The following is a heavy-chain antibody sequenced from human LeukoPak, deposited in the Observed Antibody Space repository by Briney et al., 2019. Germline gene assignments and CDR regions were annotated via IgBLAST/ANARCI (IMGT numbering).Heavy chain of an antibody. CDR1: GGSISNYY. CDR2: IHYTGRT. J-gene: IGHJ4*02. CDR3: ARHGGGYYYDSGGYLSPFDY. D-gene: IGHD3-22*01. Sequence: SETLSLTCTVSGGSISNYYWSWIRQPPGKGLEWIGYIHYTGRTKYNPSLKSRVTISVDTSKNQFSLKLSSVTAADTAVYYCARHGGGYYYDSGGYLSPFDYWGQGTLVTVSS. V-gene: IGHV4-59*08.